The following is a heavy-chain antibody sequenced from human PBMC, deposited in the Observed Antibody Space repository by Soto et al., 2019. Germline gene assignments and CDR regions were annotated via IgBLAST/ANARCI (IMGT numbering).Heavy chain of an antibody. V-gene: IGHV3-30*18. CDR3: AKVPFRWLQSHYDVLSV. CDR2: ISYEGSNK. Sequence: PGGSLRDSCAGSGFTFRSYGMYWVRQAPGKGLEWVAVISYEGSNKDYADSVKGRFTISRDNSKNTVYMEMNSLRLEDTAVYYCAKVPFRWLQSHYDVLSVWGQGSTDIGSP. D-gene: IGHD1-26*01. J-gene: IGHJ6*01. CDR1: GFTFRSYG.